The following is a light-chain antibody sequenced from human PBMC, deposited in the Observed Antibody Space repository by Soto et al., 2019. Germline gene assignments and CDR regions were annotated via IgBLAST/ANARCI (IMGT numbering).Light chain of an antibody. CDR2: KAS. CDR3: QQYNSYL. Sequence: EIQMTQSPSTLYASVGGRVTITCRASQSISSWLAWYQQKPGKAPKLLIYKASSLESGVPSRFSGSGSGTEFTLTISSLQPDDFATYYCQQYNSYLFGQGTKVDIK. J-gene: IGKJ1*01. CDR1: QSISSW. V-gene: IGKV1-5*03.